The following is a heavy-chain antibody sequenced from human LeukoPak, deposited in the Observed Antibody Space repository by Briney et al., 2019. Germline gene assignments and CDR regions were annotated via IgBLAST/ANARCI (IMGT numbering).Heavy chain of an antibody. CDR3: ARDQKDSSGWTNWFDP. J-gene: IGHJ5*02. Sequence: PGGSLRLSCAASGFTFSDYYMSWLRPAPGKGLEWVSYISSSGSTIYYADSVKGRFTISRDNAKNSLYLQMNSLRAEDTAVYYCARDQKDSSGWTNWFDPWGQGTLVTVSS. D-gene: IGHD6-19*01. V-gene: IGHV3-11*01. CDR2: ISSSGSTI. CDR1: GFTFSDYY.